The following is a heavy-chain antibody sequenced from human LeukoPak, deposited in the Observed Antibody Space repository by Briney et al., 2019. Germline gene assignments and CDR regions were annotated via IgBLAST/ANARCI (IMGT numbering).Heavy chain of an antibody. CDR1: GYTFTSYG. J-gene: IGHJ4*02. Sequence: ASVKVSCKTSGYTFTSYGINWVRQAPGQGLEWMGWISAYNHNTNYAQKLQGRVTMTTDTSTSTAYMELRSLRSDDTAVYYCARRRYNWNSEFDYWGQGTLVTVSS. V-gene: IGHV1-18*01. CDR3: ARRRYNWNSEFDY. CDR2: ISAYNHNT. D-gene: IGHD1-7*01.